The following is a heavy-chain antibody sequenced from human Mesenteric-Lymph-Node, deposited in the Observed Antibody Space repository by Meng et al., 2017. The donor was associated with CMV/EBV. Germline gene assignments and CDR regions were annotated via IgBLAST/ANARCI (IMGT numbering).Heavy chain of an antibody. J-gene: IGHJ4*02. CDR3: ARDRDTDWYSPFDY. V-gene: IGHV1-2*06. CDR1: GYTFIDYY. D-gene: IGHD3-9*01. Sequence: QVQLVQSGAEVKKPGAPVRVSCKASGYTFIDYYINWVRQAPGQGLEWMGRINPKTGGRSYAQNFQGRVTMTRDTSINTAYMEVNRLNSDDTAMYYCARDRDTDWYSPFDYWGPGTLVTVYS. CDR2: INPKTGGR.